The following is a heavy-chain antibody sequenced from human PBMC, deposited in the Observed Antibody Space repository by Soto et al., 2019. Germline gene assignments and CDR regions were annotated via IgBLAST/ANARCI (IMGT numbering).Heavy chain of an antibody. CDR3: ARGGFEFDY. J-gene: IGHJ4*02. V-gene: IGHV4-39*07. D-gene: IGHD3-16*01. CDR2: IYYSGST. CDR1: GGSISSSSYY. Sequence: SSETLSLTCTVSGGSISSSSYYWGWIRQPPGKGLEWIGSIYYSGSTYYNPSLKSRVTISVDTSKNQFSLKLSSVTAADTAVYYCARGGFEFDYWGQGTLVTVSS.